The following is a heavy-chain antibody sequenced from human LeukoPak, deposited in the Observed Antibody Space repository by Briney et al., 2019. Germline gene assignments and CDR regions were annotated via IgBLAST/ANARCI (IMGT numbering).Heavy chain of an antibody. J-gene: IGHJ3*01. CDR2: IYYSGST. Sequence: SETLSLTCTVSGGSISSSSYYWGWIRQPPGKGLEWIGSIYYSGSTYYNPSLKSRVTISVDTSKNQFSLKLSSVTAPNTAVYYCARRDRAVNAFDFWGQGTMVTVSS. V-gene: IGHV4-39*01. D-gene: IGHD6-19*01. CDR1: GGSISSSSYY. CDR3: ARRDRAVNAFDF.